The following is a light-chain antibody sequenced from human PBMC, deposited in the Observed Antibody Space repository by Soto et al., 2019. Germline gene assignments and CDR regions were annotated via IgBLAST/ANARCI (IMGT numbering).Light chain of an antibody. J-gene: IGLJ3*02. Sequence: QSALTQPPSASRSPGQSVTISCTGTSSDVGGFNSVSWYQQHPGRAPKLLIYEVSKRPSGVPDRFSASKSDNTASLTVSGLQAEDEADYYCSSYAGSRNLVFGGGTKLTVL. CDR3: SSYAGSRNLV. CDR1: SSDVGGFNS. CDR2: EVS. V-gene: IGLV2-8*02.